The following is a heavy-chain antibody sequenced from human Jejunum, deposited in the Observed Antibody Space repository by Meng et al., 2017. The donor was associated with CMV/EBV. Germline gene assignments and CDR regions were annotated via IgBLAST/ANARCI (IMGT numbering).Heavy chain of an antibody. J-gene: IGHJ4*02. D-gene: IGHD4-17*01. CDR1: GFTVSSNY. CDR3: ARGVNGDYYFDY. V-gene: IGHV3-66*01. Sequence: DVQPVEAGGGFVQPGGSLRLSCAASGFTVSSNYMTWVCRAPGKGLEWVSLIYSDGSTYYADSVKGRFTISRDNSKNTLYLQMNSLRAEDTAVYYCARGVNGDYYFDYWGQGTLVTVSS. CDR2: IYSDGST.